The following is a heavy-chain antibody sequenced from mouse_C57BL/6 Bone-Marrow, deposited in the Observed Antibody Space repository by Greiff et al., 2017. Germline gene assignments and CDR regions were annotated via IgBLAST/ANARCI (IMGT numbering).Heavy chain of an antibody. Sequence: QVQLQQPGAELVKPGASVKLSCKASGYTFTSYWMHWVKQRPGQGLEWIGMIHPNSGSTNYNEKFKSKATLTVDKSSSPAYMQLSSLTSEDSAVYYCARGNGNYVAYWGQGTLVTVSA. CDR3: ARGNGNYVAY. J-gene: IGHJ3*01. D-gene: IGHD2-1*01. CDR1: GYTFTSYW. CDR2: IHPNSGST. V-gene: IGHV1-64*01.